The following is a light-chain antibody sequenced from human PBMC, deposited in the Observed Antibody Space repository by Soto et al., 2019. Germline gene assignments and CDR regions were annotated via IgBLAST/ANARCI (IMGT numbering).Light chain of an antibody. V-gene: IGKV1-39*01. CDR1: QSINTF. CDR2: DAS. CDR3: QQSYYIPWT. J-gene: IGKJ1*01. Sequence: DIQMTQSPASLSASVGDTVTITCRGSQSINTFLSWYRHKPGKAPELLIYDASTLQIGVPSRFSGSGYGTELNPTISSLQSEDFATYYCQQSYYIPWTFGQGTKVDIK.